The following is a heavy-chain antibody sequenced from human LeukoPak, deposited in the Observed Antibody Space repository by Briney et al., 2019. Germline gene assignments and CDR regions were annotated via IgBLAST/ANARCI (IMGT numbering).Heavy chain of an antibody. CDR1: GFTFWTYG. CDR3: AKEYSSTAYYLDDAFDI. V-gene: IGHV3-23*01. J-gene: IGHJ3*02. CDR2: ITGSGSDT. Sequence: GSLRLSCAASGFTFWTYGMSWVRQAPGKGLEWVSTITGSGSDTYFAASVKGRFTISRDNSKNTLYLHMNSLRAEDTAVYFCAKEYSSTAYYLDDAFDIWGQGTMVTVSS. D-gene: IGHD3-22*01.